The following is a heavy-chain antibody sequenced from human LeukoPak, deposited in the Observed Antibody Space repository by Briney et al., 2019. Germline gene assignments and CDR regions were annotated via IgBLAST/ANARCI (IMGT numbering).Heavy chain of an antibody. CDR1: GDSISSYY. D-gene: IGHD3-16*01. CDR3: ARALHLPRFSVWGFDY. CDR2: IYYSGST. J-gene: IGHJ4*02. Sequence: SETLSLTCTVSGDSISSYYWSWIRQPPGKGLEWIGYIYYSGSTNYNPSLKSRVTISVDTSKNQFSLKLSSVTAADTAVYYCARALHLPRFSVWGFDYWGQGTLVTVSS. V-gene: IGHV4-59*01.